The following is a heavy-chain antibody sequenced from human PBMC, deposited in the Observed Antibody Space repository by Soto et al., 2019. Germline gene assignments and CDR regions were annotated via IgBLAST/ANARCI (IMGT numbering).Heavy chain of an antibody. J-gene: IGHJ5*02. Sequence: QXGGSLRLSCVVSGFTFSSYGMYWVRQAPGKGLEWVAVIWYDGSQKYYVDSVKGRFTISRDNSKNTVYLQMNSLRAEDTAMYYCAREKYDFVSGYYFDHWGQGTLVTVSS. D-gene: IGHD3-3*01. CDR1: GFTFSSYG. CDR2: IWYDGSQK. V-gene: IGHV3-33*07. CDR3: AREKYDFVSGYYFDH.